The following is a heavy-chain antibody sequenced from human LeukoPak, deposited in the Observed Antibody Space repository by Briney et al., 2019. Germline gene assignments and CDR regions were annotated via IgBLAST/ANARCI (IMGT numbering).Heavy chain of an antibody. CDR3: ATGGTTVTTFDY. CDR1: GFTFSSYA. V-gene: IGHV3-23*01. Sequence: GGSLRLSCAASGFTFSSYAMSWVRQAPGKGLEWVSAISGSGGSTYYADSVKGRFTISRDNSKNPLYLQMNSLRAEDTAVYYCATGGTTVTTFDYWGQGTLVTVSS. D-gene: IGHD4-17*01. CDR2: ISGSGGST. J-gene: IGHJ4*02.